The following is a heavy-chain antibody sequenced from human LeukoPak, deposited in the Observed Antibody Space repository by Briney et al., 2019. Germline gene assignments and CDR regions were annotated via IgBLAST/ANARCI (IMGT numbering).Heavy chain of an antibody. J-gene: IGHJ4*02. V-gene: IGHV3-21*01. Sequence: GGSLRLSCAASGFTFSSYSMNWVRQAPGKGLEWVSSISSSSSYIYYADSVKGRFTISRDNAKNSLYLQMNSLRTEDTAVYYCAKALRFLEWLLPGGFDYWGQGTLVTVSS. D-gene: IGHD3-3*01. CDR3: AKALRFLEWLLPGGFDY. CDR1: GFTFSSYS. CDR2: ISSSSSYI.